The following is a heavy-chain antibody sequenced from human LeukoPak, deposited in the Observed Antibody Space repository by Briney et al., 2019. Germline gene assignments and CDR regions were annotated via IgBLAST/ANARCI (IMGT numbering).Heavy chain of an antibody. J-gene: IGHJ4*02. D-gene: IGHD5-18*01. V-gene: IGHV4-34*09. CDR1: GGSFSGYY. CDR3: ARVRATAMGVVDY. CDR2: INHSGST. Sequence: PSETLSLTCAVYGGSFSGYYWSWIRQPPGKGLEWIGEINHSGSTNYNPSLKSRVTISVDTSKNQFSLKLSSVTAADTAVYYCARVRATAMGVVDYWGQGTLVTVSS.